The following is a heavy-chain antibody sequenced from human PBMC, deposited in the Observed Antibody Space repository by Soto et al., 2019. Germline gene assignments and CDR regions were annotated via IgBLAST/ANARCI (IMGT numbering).Heavy chain of an antibody. J-gene: IGHJ6*02. CDR3: AKDMVGLVPASPSLQYYYYYGMDV. CDR2: ISGSGGST. Sequence: PGGSLRLSCADSGFTFSSYAMSWVRQAPGKGLEWVSAISGSGGSTYYADSVKGRFTISRDNSKNTLYLQMNSLRAEDTAVYYCAKDMVGLVPASPSLQYYYYYGMDVRGQGTTVTVSS. D-gene: IGHD2-2*01. V-gene: IGHV3-23*01. CDR1: GFTFSSYA.